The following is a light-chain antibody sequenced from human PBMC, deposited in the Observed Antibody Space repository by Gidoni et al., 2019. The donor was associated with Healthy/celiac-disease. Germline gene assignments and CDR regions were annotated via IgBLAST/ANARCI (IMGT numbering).Light chain of an antibody. V-gene: IGLV2-23*01. J-gene: IGLJ2*01. CDR3: CSYAGCSTSYVV. CDR2: EGS. Sequence: QSALTQPASVSESPGQSITISCTGTSSDVGSYNLVSWYQHHPGKAPKLMIYEGSKRPSGVSNRFSGSKSGNTASLTISGLQAEDEADYYCCSYAGCSTSYVVFGGGTKLTVL. CDR1: SSDVGSYNL.